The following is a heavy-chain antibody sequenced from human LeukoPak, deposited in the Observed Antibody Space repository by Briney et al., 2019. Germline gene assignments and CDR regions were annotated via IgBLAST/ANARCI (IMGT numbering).Heavy chain of an antibody. D-gene: IGHD3-3*02. CDR1: GFTFNNFE. CDR3: ARDSLAYFDF. J-gene: IGHJ4*02. V-gene: IGHV3-48*03. Sequence: GGSLRLSCAASGFTFNNFEMNWVRQAPGKGLEWISYISSSGSTMYYADSVKGRFTISREDAKNSLSLQMNNRRAEDTAVYYCARDSLAYFDFWGQGTLVTVSS. CDR2: ISSSGSTM.